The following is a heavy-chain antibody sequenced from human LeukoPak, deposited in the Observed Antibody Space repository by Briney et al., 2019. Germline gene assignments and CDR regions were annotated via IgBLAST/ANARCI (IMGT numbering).Heavy chain of an antibody. Sequence: QPGGSLRLSCAASGFTFSSYSMNWVRQAPGKGLEWVSYISSSSSTIYYADSVKGRFTISRDNAKNSLYLQMNSLRAEDTAVYYCARDALGYCGGDCFRDYWGQGTLVTVSS. D-gene: IGHD2-21*02. CDR2: ISSSSSTI. CDR3: ARDALGYCGGDCFRDY. V-gene: IGHV3-48*01. J-gene: IGHJ4*02. CDR1: GFTFSSYS.